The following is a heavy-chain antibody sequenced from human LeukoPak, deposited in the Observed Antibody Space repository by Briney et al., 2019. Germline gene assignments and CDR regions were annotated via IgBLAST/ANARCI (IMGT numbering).Heavy chain of an antibody. J-gene: IGHJ6*02. D-gene: IGHD6-13*01. CDR3: ATDLSSSQRMDV. CDR1: GYTFTSYY. CDR2: ITPSGGST. V-gene: IGHV1-46*01. Sequence: ASVKVSCKASGYTFTSYYMHWVRQAPGQGLEWMGIITPSGGSTNYAQKFQGRVTMTEDTSTDTAYMELSSLRSEDTAVYYCATDLSSSQRMDVWGQGTTVTVSS.